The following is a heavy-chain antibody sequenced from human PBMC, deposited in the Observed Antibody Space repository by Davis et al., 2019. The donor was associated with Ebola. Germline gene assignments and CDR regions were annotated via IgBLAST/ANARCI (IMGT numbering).Heavy chain of an antibody. J-gene: IGHJ6*02. CDR2: IHYLGNT. CDR3: ARHNSGSHYSIPGFFYGMDV. D-gene: IGHD1-26*01. V-gene: IGHV4-59*08. CDR1: GGSINNYF. Sequence: MPSETLSLTCTVSGGSINNYFWSWIRQPPGKGLEWIGNIHYLGNTNYNPSLKSRVTISVDTSKTQFSLNLRSVTAADTAVYLCARHNSGSHYSIPGFFYGMDVWGQGTTVTVSS.